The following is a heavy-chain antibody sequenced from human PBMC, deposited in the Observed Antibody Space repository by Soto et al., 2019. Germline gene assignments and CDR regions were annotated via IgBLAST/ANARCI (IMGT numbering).Heavy chain of an antibody. CDR2: ISGSGGST. V-gene: IGHV3-23*01. D-gene: IGHD7-27*01. CDR3: AKRNWGGWYFDL. Sequence: EVQLLESGGGLVQPGGSLRLSCAASGFTFSSYAMSWFRQAPGKGLEWVSAISGSGGSTYYADSVKGRFTIPRDNSKNTLYLQMNSLRAEDTAVYYCAKRNWGGWYFDLWGRGTLVTVSS. CDR1: GFTFSSYA. J-gene: IGHJ2*01.